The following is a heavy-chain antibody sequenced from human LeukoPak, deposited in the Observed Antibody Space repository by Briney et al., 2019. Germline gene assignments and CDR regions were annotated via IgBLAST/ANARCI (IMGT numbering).Heavy chain of an antibody. CDR2: INHSGST. D-gene: IGHD3-10*01. J-gene: IGHJ6*04. Sequence: SETLSLTCAVYGGSFSGYYWSWIRQPPGKGLEWIGEINHSGSTNYNPSLKSRVTMSVDTSKNQFSLKLSSVTAADTAVYYCARGRAYYYGSGSSVWGKGTTVTVSS. CDR1: GGSFSGYY. CDR3: ARGRAYYYGSGSSV. V-gene: IGHV4-34*01.